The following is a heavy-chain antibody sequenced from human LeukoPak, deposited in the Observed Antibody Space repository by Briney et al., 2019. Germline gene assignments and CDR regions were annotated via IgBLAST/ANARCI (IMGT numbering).Heavy chain of an antibody. CDR2: FDPEDGET. D-gene: IGHD3-16*02. V-gene: IGHV1-24*01. Sequence: ASVKVSCKLSGYTLTELSMHWVRQAPGKGLEWMGGFDPEDGETIYAQKFQGRVTMTEDTSTDTAYMELSNLRPEDTAVYYCATNMITFGGVIALNDYWGQGTLVTVSS. J-gene: IGHJ4*02. CDR3: ATNMITFGGVIALNDY. CDR1: GYTLTELS.